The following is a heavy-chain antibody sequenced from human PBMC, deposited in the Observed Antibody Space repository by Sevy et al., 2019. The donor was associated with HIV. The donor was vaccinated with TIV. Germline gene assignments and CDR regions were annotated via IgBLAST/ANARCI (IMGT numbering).Heavy chain of an antibody. D-gene: IGHD5-18*01. CDR3: ARAYSYGPKDV. CDR1: GFTFSSYE. J-gene: IGHJ6*02. CDR2: IGSAGDT. V-gene: IGHV3-13*01. Sequence: GGSLRISCAASGFTFSSYEMHWVRQATGKGLEWVSTIGSAGDTYYPGSVKGRFTISRENAKNSLYLQMNSLRAGDTAVYYCARAYSYGPKDVWGQGTTVTVSS.